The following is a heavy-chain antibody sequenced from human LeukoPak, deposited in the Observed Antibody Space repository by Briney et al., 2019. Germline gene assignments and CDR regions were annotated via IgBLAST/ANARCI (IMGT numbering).Heavy chain of an antibody. D-gene: IGHD2-21*02. CDR3: ARERQDTVIHSGAFDI. CDR1: GFTFSNYF. CDR2: IASDGSHT. J-gene: IGHJ3*02. V-gene: IGHV3-30*04. Sequence: PGGSLRLSCAASGFTFSNYFMHWVRQAPGKGLEWVADIASDGSHTFYVESVKGRFTISRDYSKNTLYLQMNSLRAEDTAVYFCARERQDTVIHSGAFDIWGQGTMVTVSS.